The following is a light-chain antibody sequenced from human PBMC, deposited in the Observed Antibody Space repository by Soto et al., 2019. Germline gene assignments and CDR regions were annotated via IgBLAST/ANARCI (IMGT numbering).Light chain of an antibody. Sequence: QSVLTQPASVSGSPGQSITISCAGTSSDVGVYDFVSWYQQHPGKAPKLLIYDVNNRPAGISNRFSGSKSGNTASLTISGLQAEDEADYYCSSYTTSTTRVFVGGTKVTVL. J-gene: IGLJ2*01. CDR1: SSDVGVYDF. CDR2: DVN. V-gene: IGLV2-14*03. CDR3: SSYTTSTTRV.